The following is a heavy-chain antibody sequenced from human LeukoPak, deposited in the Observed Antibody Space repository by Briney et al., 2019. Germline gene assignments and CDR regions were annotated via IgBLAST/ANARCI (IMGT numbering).Heavy chain of an antibody. CDR3: ARVPGYNAAFDI. V-gene: IGHV4-30-2*01. CDR2: VYHSGST. Sequence: KPSETLSLTCTVSRGSISSGGYYWSWIRQPPGKGLEWIGNVYHSGSTYYNPSLKSRVTTSVDKSKNQLSLNLTSVIAADTAVYYCARVPGYNAAFDIWGQGTMVTVYS. CDR1: RGSISSGGYY. D-gene: IGHD1-1*01. J-gene: IGHJ3*02.